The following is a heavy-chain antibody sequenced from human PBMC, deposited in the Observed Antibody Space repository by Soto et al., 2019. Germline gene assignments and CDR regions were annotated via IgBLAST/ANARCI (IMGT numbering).Heavy chain of an antibody. CDR3: ARSAGSWFDP. Sequence: SENLSLTLNDPGDYISSDYWSWILQPPGKGLEWIGYIYYSRSTNYNLSLKSRVTISVDTSKNKFSLKLSSVTAADNAVYYCARSAGSWFDPWGQGTMVTDSS. CDR2: IYYSRST. D-gene: IGHD1-26*01. CDR1: GDYISSDY. V-gene: IGHV4-59*01. J-gene: IGHJ5*02.